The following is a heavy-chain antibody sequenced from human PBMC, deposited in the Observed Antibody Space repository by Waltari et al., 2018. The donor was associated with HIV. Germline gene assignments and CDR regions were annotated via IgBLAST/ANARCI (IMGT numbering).Heavy chain of an antibody. D-gene: IGHD6-13*01. V-gene: IGHV3-23*01. CDR2: ISGSGGSK. J-gene: IGHJ6*02. CDR3: VKEHQYSHTWYSYYGMDV. CDR1: GFTFINYG. Sequence: EVQVLESGGALVQPGGSLRLSCAASGFTFINYGMSWVRQAPGKGRELVSMISGSGGSKYYADAVKGRFTVSRDNSKNTLYLQMNCLRAEDTAVYFCVKEHQYSHTWYSYYGMDVWGQGTTVTVSS.